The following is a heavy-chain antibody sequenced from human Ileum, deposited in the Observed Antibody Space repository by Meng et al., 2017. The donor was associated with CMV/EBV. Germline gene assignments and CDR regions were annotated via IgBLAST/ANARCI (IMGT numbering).Heavy chain of an antibody. CDR3: EKGQRITLVRGGRFDP. Sequence: GALRDNVWARNRQPQGQGLRWVGESNNNGRTNYNQYLKSRDARAVDTTKNQVTMKLSEVTAADTAVYYCEKGQRITLVRGGRFDPWGQGTLVTVSS. J-gene: IGHJ5*02. CDR1: GALRDNV. D-gene: IGHD3-10*01. V-gene: IGHV4-34*01. CDR2: SNNNGRT.